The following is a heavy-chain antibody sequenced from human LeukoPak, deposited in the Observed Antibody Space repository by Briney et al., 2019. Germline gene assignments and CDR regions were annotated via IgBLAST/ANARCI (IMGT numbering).Heavy chain of an antibody. D-gene: IGHD1-26*01. CDR1: GFTFSNYW. V-gene: IGHV3-74*03. J-gene: IGHJ4*01. CDR2: INPDGRTI. Sequence: PGGSLRLSCAASGFTFSNYWMHWVRQAPGKGPVWVSRINPDGRTITYADSVVGRITISRDNAKNTLYLQMNSLRDEDTAVYYCARVAVGRCDFDYWGRGTLVTVSS. CDR3: ARVAVGRCDFDY.